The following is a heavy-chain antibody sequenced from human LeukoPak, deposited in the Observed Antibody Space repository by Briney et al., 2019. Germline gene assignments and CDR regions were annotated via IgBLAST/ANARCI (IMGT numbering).Heavy chain of an antibody. V-gene: IGHV4-61*01. J-gene: IGHJ3*02. CDR2: IYYSGST. D-gene: IGHD6-13*01. Sequence: PSETLSLTCTVSGGSISGSSYYWSWIRQPPGKGLEWIGYIYYSGSTNYNPSLKSRVTISVDTSKNQFSLKLSSVTAADTAVYYCASFNLSSSRDDAFDIWGQGTMVTVSS. CDR1: GGSISGSSYY. CDR3: ASFNLSSSRDDAFDI.